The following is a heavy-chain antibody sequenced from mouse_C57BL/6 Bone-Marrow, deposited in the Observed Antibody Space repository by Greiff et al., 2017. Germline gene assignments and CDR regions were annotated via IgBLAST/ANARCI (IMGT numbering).Heavy chain of an antibody. V-gene: IGHV1-22*01. Sequence: EVQLQQSGPELVKPGASVKMSCKASGYTFTDYNMHWVKQSHGKSLEWIGYINPNNGGTSYNQKFKGKATLTVNKSSSTAYMELRSLTSEDSAVYYCAMGLPSGDRAYWGQGTLVTVSA. CDR3: AMGLPSGDRAY. D-gene: IGHD5-5*01. CDR2: INPNNGGT. J-gene: IGHJ3*01. CDR1: GYTFTDYN.